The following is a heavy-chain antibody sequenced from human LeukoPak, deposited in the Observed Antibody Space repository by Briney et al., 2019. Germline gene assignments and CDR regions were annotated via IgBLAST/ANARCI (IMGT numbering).Heavy chain of an antibody. D-gene: IGHD6-13*01. CDR1: GGSISSSSYY. Sequence: SETLSLTCAVSGGSISSSSYYWGWIRQPPGKGLEWIGSIYYSGSTYYNPSLKSRVTISVDTSKNQFSLKLSSVTAADTAVYYCASLLGVAAYPADAFDIWGQGTMVTVPS. CDR3: ASLLGVAAYPADAFDI. J-gene: IGHJ3*02. V-gene: IGHV4-39*01. CDR2: IYYSGST.